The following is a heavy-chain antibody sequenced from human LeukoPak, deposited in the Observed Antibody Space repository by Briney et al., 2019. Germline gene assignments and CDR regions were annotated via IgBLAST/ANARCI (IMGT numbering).Heavy chain of an antibody. CDR2: IYTSGST. CDR3: ARSDILTADYPFDY. CDR1: GYSISSGYY. Sequence: SETLSLTCTVSGYSISSGYYWSWIRQPAGKGLEWIGRIYTSGSTNYNPSLKSRVTMSVDTSKNQFSLKLSSVTAADTAVYYCARSDILTADYPFDYWGQGTLVTVSS. D-gene: IGHD3-9*01. V-gene: IGHV4-4*07. J-gene: IGHJ4*02.